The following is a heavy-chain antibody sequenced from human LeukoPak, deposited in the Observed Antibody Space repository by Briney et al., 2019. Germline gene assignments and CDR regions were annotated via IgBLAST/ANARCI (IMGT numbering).Heavy chain of an antibody. V-gene: IGHV3-7*01. Sequence: GGSLRLSCAASGFTFSSYWMSWVRQAPGKGLEWVANIKQDGSEKYYVDSVKGRFTISRDNAKNSLYLQMNSLRAEDTAVYYCARDYRVRSSSFPFNYWGQGTLVTVSS. D-gene: IGHD1-26*01. CDR3: ARDYRVRSSSFPFNY. CDR2: IKQDGSEK. J-gene: IGHJ4*02. CDR1: GFTFSSYW.